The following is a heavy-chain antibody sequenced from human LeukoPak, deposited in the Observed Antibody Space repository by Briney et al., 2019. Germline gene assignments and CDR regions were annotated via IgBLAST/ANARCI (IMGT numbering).Heavy chain of an antibody. V-gene: IGHV3-21*01. CDR2: ISGRSSHI. D-gene: IGHD3-16*01. CDR1: GFSFSDYD. J-gene: IGHJ1*01. Sequence: GGSLRLSCSASGFSFSDYDMNWVRQAPGKGLEWVSAISGRSSHIYYGESVKGRFTISRDNAKNSLHLQMDSLGVEDTAVYYCGRAFPPLRTSSAGDLWGQGTLVIVPS. CDR3: GRAFPPLRTSSAGDL.